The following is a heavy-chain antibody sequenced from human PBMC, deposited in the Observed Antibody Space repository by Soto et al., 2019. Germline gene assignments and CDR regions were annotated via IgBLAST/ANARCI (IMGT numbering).Heavy chain of an antibody. V-gene: IGHV3-23*01. CDR2: ISGSGGST. D-gene: IGHD6-13*01. CDR3: TKDKGRSWYEIDY. J-gene: IGHJ4*02. CDR1: GFTFSNYA. Sequence: EVQLLESGGGLVQPGGSLRLSCAASGFTFSNYAVTWVRQAPGKGLEWVSTISGSGGSTYYADSVRGRFTISRDNSKNSMYLQMNSRRAEDTSVYYCTKDKGRSWYEIDYWDQGTLVTVSS.